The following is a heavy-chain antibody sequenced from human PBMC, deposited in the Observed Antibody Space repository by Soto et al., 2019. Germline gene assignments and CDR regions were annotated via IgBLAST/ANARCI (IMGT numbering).Heavy chain of an antibody. CDR1: GFTFSSYG. V-gene: IGHV3-30*18. J-gene: IGHJ4*02. CDR3: AKDCVYDRSGWSFDY. D-gene: IGHD3-22*01. CDR2: ISYDGSNK. Sequence: QVQLVESGGGVVQPGRSLRLSCAASGFTFSSYGMHWVRQAPGKGLEWVAVISYDGSNKDYADSVKGRFTISRDNSKNTRYLQMNILRAEDTAVYYCAKDCVYDRSGWSFDYWGQGTLVTASS.